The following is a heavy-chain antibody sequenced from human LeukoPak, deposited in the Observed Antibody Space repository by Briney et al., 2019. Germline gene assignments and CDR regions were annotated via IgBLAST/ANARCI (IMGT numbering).Heavy chain of an antibody. CDR1: GFTFSSYS. J-gene: IGHJ4*02. CDR3: ARRGELTPPYYSDY. D-gene: IGHD1-26*01. CDR2: ISSSSSTI. V-gene: IGHV3-48*01. Sequence: KSGGSLRLSCAASGFTFSSYSMNWVRQAPGKGLEWISYISSSSSTIYYADSVKGRFTISRDNAKNSLYLQMSSLRAEDTAVYYCARRGELTPPYYSDYWGQGTLVTVSS.